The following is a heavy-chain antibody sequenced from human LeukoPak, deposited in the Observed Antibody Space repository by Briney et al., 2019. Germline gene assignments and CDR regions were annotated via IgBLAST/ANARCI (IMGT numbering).Heavy chain of an antibody. J-gene: IGHJ5*02. D-gene: IGHD2-15*01. V-gene: IGHV1-2*06. CDR1: GYTFTVYY. Sequence: ASVKVSCKASGYTFTVYYMYWVRQAPGQGLEWMGRINPNSGDTDYAQNFQGRVTMTRDTSISTAYMELTNLRSDDTAVYYCARGYCSGGTCYLVENWFDPWGQGTLVXVSS. CDR3: ARGYCSGGTCYLVENWFDP. CDR2: INPNSGDT.